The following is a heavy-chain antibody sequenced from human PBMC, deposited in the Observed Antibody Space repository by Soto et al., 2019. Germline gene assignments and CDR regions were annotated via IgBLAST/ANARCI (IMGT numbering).Heavy chain of an antibody. V-gene: IGHV4-39*07. CDR1: GGSISSGNYC. CDR2: LYHSGST. J-gene: IGHJ6*02. CDR3: ARGGDHSGSYYYYYGMDV. D-gene: IGHD1-26*01. Sequence: SETLSLTCTVSGGSISSGNYCWSWIRQPPGKGLEWIGSLYHSGSTYYNPSLKSRVTISVETSKNQFSLKLSSVTAADTAVYYCARGGDHSGSYYYYYGMDVWGQGTTVTVSS.